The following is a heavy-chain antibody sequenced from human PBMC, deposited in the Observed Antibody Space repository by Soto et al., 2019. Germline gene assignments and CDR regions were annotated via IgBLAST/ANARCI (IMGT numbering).Heavy chain of an antibody. D-gene: IGHD6-13*01. CDR2: INPYNGNT. CDR1: GYTFTSYG. Sequence: ASVKVSCKASGYTFTSYGISWVRQAPGQGLEWMAWINPYNGNTKYAEKFLGRVTVTTDTSTATAYMEVRSLTSDDTAVFYCAEVGVALAAPRVLPYWVQGTPVTVSS. CDR3: AEVGVALAAPRVLPY. V-gene: IGHV1-18*01. J-gene: IGHJ4*02.